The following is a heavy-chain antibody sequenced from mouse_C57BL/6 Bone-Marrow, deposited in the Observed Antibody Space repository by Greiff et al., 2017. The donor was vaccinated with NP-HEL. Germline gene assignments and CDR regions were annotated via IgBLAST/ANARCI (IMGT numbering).Heavy chain of an antibody. CDR2: IDPENGDT. J-gene: IGHJ2*01. CDR3: TLYYDYDDY. Sequence: VQLKQSGAELVRPGASVKLSCTASGFNIKDDYMHWVKQRPEQGLEWIGWIDPENGDTEYASKFQGKATITADTSSNTAYLQLSSLTSEDTAVYYCTLYYDYDDYWGQGTTLTVSS. V-gene: IGHV14-4*01. CDR1: GFNIKDDY. D-gene: IGHD2-4*01.